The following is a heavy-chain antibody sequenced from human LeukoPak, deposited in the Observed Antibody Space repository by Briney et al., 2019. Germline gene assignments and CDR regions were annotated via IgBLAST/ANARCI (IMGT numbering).Heavy chain of an antibody. CDR3: ARDSSTSCAGVGCRYYYYYYMDV. CDR2: IYTSGST. CDR1: GGSISSSSYY. Sequence: PSETLSLTCTVSGGSISSSSYYWGWIRQPAGKGLEWIGRIYTSGSTNYNPSLKSRVTISVDTSKNQFSLKLSSVTAADTAVYYCARDSSTSCAGVGCRYYYYYYMDVWGKGTTVTISS. D-gene: IGHD2-2*01. V-gene: IGHV4-61*02. J-gene: IGHJ6*03.